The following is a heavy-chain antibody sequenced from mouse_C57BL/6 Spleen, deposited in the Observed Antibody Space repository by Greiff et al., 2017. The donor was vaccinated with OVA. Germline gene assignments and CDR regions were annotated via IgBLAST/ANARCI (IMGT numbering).Heavy chain of an antibody. J-gene: IGHJ4*01. CDR1: GFTFNTYA. CDR2: IRSKSSNYAT. D-gene: IGHD1-1*01. CDR3: VRGGSSFYYAMDY. V-gene: IGHV10-3*01. Sequence: VQLKESGGGLVQPKGSLKLSCAASGFTFNTYAMHWVRQAPGKGLEWFARIRSKSSNYATYYADSVKDRFTISRDDSQSMLYLQMNNLKTEDTAMYYCVRGGSSFYYAMDYWGQGTSVTVSS.